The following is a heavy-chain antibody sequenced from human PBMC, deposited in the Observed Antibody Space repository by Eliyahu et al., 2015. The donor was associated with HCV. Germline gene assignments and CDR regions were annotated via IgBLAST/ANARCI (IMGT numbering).Heavy chain of an antibody. J-gene: IGHJ4*02. Sequence: QVQLQESGPGLVKPSETLSLICSVSGSSFNNYYWXWIRQPPGRGLEWIGFIYHSGSTNYNPSLKSRVTVSIDTSKSLFSLKLTSVTAADTAVYYCARFALSNDPGGFDYWGRGALVTVSS. CDR1: GSSFNNYY. D-gene: IGHD2-8*01. CDR3: ARFALSNDPGGFDY. CDR2: IYHSGST. V-gene: IGHV4-59*13.